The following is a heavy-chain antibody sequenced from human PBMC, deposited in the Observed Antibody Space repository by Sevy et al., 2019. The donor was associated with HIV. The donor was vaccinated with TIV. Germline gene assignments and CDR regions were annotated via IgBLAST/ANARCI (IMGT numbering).Heavy chain of an antibody. Sequence: GSLRLSCAASGFTFSSYSMNWVRQAPGKGLEWIGEINPSGGTNYNPPLKSRITMSLDTSKNQFSLKVNSVSAADTAVYYCARGNIQVTMIVVVFTGGIYHFDSWGQGTLVTVSS. CDR2: INPSGGT. V-gene: IGHV4-34*01. J-gene: IGHJ4*02. CDR1: GFTFSSYS. CDR3: ARGNIQVTMIVVVFTGGIYHFDS. D-gene: IGHD3-22*01.